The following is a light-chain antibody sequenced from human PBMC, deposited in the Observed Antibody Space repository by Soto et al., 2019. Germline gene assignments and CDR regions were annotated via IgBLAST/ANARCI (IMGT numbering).Light chain of an antibody. CDR3: QQSGTSPPVA. V-gene: IGKV3-20*01. CDR1: ESVGSRF. Sequence: EMVFTQSPGTLSLSPGERATLSCRASESVGSRFLAWYQQKPGQAPRLLIYGASNRATGIPDRFSGSGSGTDFTLTISRLEPEDFAVYYCQQSGTSPPVAFGGGTKVDIK. CDR2: GAS. J-gene: IGKJ4*01.